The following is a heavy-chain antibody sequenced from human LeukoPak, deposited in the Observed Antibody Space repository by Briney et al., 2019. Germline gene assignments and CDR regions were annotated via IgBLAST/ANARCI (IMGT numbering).Heavy chain of an antibody. CDR1: GFTFSSYS. D-gene: IGHD3-3*01. V-gene: IGHV3-21*01. CDR2: ISSSSSYI. CDR3: ARGLTIFGVVNDAFDI. J-gene: IGHJ3*02. Sequence: GGSLRLSCAASGFTFSSYSMNWVRQAPGKGLEWVSSISSSSSYIYYADSVKGRFTISRDNAKNSLYLQMNSLRAEDTAVYYCARGLTIFGVVNDAFDIWGQGTMVTVSS.